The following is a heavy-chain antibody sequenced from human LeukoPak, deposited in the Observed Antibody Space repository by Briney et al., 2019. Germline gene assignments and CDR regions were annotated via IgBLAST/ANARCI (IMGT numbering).Heavy chain of an antibody. V-gene: IGHV4-31*03. CDR2: IYYSGST. Sequence: SETLSLTCTVSGGSISSGGYYWSWIRQHPGKGLEWIGYIYYSGSTYYNPSLKSRVTISVDTSKNQFSLKLTSVTAADTAVYYCARYSSTWPYWYFDLWGRGTLVTVSS. D-gene: IGHD6-13*01. CDR1: GGSISSGGYY. J-gene: IGHJ2*01. CDR3: ARYSSTWPYWYFDL.